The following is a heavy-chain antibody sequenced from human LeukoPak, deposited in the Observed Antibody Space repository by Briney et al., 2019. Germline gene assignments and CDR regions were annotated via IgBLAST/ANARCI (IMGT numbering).Heavy chain of an antibody. V-gene: IGHV4-34*01. CDR3: ARSIVVVPAAMRRYNWFDP. J-gene: IGHJ5*02. D-gene: IGHD2-2*01. CDR2: INHSGST. Sequence: PSETLSLTCAVYGGSFSGYYWSWIRQPPGKGLEWIGEINHSGSTNYNPSLKSRVTISVDTSKNQFSLRLSSVTAADTAVYYCARSIVVVPAAMRRYNWFDPWGQGTLVTVSS. CDR1: GGSFSGYY.